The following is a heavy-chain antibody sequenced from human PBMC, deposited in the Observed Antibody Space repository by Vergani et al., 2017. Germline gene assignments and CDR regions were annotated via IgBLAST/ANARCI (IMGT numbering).Heavy chain of an antibody. J-gene: IGHJ2*01. CDR1: GFTFTNFA. Sequence: EVQLLESGGNLVQPGGSLRLSCAASGFTFTNFAMTWVRQAPGEGLEWVSGISGSGGFTYYADSVKGRFTISRDNPKNTMFLQMNSLRAEDTALYYCVKDIAASGNYWYFDLWGRGTLVTVSS. CDR3: VKDIAASGNYWYFDL. CDR2: ISGSGGFT. V-gene: IGHV3-23*01. D-gene: IGHD6-13*01.